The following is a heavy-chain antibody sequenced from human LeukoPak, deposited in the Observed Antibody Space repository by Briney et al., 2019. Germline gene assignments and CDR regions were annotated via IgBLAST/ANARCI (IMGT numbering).Heavy chain of an antibody. Sequence: APVKVSCKASGYTFTSYAMNWVRQAPGQGLEWMGWINTNTGNPTYAQGFTGRFVFSLDTSVSTAYLQISSLKAEDTAVYYCARDIPYYYGSGSYQWYFQHWGQGTLVTVSS. J-gene: IGHJ1*01. CDR1: GYTFTSYA. CDR2: INTNTGNP. D-gene: IGHD3-10*01. V-gene: IGHV7-4-1*02. CDR3: ARDIPYYYGSGSYQWYFQH.